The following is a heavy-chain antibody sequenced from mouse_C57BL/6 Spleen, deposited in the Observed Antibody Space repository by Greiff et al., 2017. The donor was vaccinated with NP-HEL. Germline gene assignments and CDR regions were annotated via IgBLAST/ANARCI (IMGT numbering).Heavy chain of an antibody. J-gene: IGHJ4*01. CDR1: GFTFSSYG. D-gene: IGHD1-1*01. CDR2: ISSGGSYT. Sequence: EVKLMESGGDLVKPGGSLKLSCAASGFTFSSYGMSWVRQTPDKRLEWVATISSGGSYTYYPDSVKGRFTISRDNAKNTLYLQMSSLKSEDTAMYYCARQFHYGSTHGAMDYWGQGTSVTVSS. CDR3: ARQFHYGSTHGAMDY. V-gene: IGHV5-6*01.